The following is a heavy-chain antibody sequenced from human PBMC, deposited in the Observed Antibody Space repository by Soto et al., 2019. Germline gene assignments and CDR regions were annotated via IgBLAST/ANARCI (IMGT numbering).Heavy chain of an antibody. CDR3: ARWWSGSRQGFDP. V-gene: IGHV4-31*03. CDR2: IYYSGST. CDR1: GSSLSSGDYY. J-gene: IGHJ5*02. Sequence: QVQLQESGPGLVQPSQTLSLTCTVSGSSLSSGDYYWSWIRQHPGKGLEWIGYIYYSGSTYYNPSLKSRVTISVDTSKNQFSLKLSSVTAADTAVYYCARWWSGSRQGFDPWGQVTLGTVSS. D-gene: IGHD3-3*01.